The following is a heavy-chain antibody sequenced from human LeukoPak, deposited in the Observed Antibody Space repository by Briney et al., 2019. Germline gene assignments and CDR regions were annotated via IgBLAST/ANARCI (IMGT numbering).Heavy chain of an antibody. D-gene: IGHD4-17*01. Sequence: ASVKVSCKASGYTFTVYYMHWVRQAPGQGVEWMGWVNPNGGATNYAQKFQGRVTMTRDTSISTAYMELSRLRSDDTAVYYCARAAVTTLPYFDYWGQGTLVTVSS. CDR3: ARAAVTTLPYFDY. CDR2: VNPNGGAT. CDR1: GYTFTVYY. V-gene: IGHV1-2*02. J-gene: IGHJ4*02.